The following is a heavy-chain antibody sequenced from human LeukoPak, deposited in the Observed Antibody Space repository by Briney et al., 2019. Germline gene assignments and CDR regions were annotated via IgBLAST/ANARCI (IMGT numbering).Heavy chain of an antibody. CDR1: GYTFTSYG. D-gene: IGHD3-10*01. V-gene: IGHV1-18*01. CDR3: ARDLYYYGSGSYPPYY. CDR2: ISAYNGNT. Sequence: ATVKVSCKASGYTFTSYGISWVRQAPGQGLEWMGWISAYNGNTNYAQKLQGRVTMTTDTSTSTAYMELRSLRSDDTAVYYCARDLYYYGSGSYPPYYWGQGTLVTVSS. J-gene: IGHJ4*02.